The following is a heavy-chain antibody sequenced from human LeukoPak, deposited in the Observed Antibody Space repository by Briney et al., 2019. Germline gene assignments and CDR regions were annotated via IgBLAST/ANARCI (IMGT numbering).Heavy chain of an antibody. CDR2: ISGTVGST. D-gene: IGHD3-22*01. V-gene: IGHV3-23*01. CDR1: GFTFSSYA. Sequence: GGSLRLSCAASGFTFSSYAMSWVRQAPGKGLEWVSTISGTVGSTYSADSVKGRFTISRDSSKNTVYLQMNSLRAEDTAVYYCAKDANEDYDSSGYYKTHFDYWGQGTLVTVSS. J-gene: IGHJ4*02. CDR3: AKDANEDYDSSGYYKTHFDY.